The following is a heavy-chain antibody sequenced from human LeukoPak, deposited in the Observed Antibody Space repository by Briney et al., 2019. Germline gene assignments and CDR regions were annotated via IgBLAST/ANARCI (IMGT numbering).Heavy chain of an antibody. Sequence: PSETLSLTCTVSGGSISSYYWSWIRQPAGKGLEWIGRIYTSGSTNYNPSLKSRVTMSVDTSKNQFSLKLSSVTAADTAVYYCARDNYYDSSGYPGGWFDPWGQGTLVTVSS. CDR3: ARDNYYDSSGYPGGWFDP. J-gene: IGHJ5*02. CDR2: IYTSGST. CDR1: GGSISSYY. V-gene: IGHV4-4*07. D-gene: IGHD3-22*01.